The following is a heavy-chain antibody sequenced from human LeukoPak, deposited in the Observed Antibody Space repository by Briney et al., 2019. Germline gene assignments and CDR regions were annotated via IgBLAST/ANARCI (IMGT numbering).Heavy chain of an antibody. V-gene: IGHV1-69*06. D-gene: IGHD6-19*01. CDR2: IIPIFGTA. CDR3: ARAQSIAVAGTYWFDP. Sequence: SVKVSCKASRGTFSSYAISWVRQAPGQGLEWMGRIIPIFGTANYAQKFQGRVTITADKSTSTAYMELSSLRSEDTAAYYCARAQSIAVAGTYWFDPWGQGTLVTVSS. J-gene: IGHJ5*02. CDR1: RGTFSSYA.